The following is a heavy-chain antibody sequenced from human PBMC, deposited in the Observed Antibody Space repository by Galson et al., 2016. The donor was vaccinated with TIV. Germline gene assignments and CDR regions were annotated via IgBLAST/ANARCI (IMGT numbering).Heavy chain of an antibody. CDR1: GYSFTTYW. Sequence: QSGAEVKKPGDSLKISCKASGYSFTTYWIGWVRPMPGKGLEWMGILYPGDSDTRYNPSFQDQVTITADKSITTAYLQWSSLKASDTAMYYCATSRGHYYGLDVWGQGTPVTVSS. V-gene: IGHV5-51*01. CDR2: LYPGDSDT. CDR3: ATSRGHYYGLDV. D-gene: IGHD3-16*01. J-gene: IGHJ6*02.